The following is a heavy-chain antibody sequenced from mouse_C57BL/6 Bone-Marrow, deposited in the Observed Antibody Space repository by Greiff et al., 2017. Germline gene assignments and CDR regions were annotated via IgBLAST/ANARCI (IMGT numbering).Heavy chain of an antibody. CDR1: GFNIKDDF. D-gene: IGHD1-1*01. CDR2: IDPENGDT. V-gene: IGHV14-4*01. CDR3: TTYGSSLWYFDV. Sequence: VQLQQPGAELVRPGASVKLSCTASGFNIKDDFMHWVKQRPEQGLEWIGWIDPENGDTEYASKFQGKATITADTSSNTAYLQLSSLTSYDTAVDYCTTYGSSLWYFDVWGTGTTVTVSS. J-gene: IGHJ1*03.